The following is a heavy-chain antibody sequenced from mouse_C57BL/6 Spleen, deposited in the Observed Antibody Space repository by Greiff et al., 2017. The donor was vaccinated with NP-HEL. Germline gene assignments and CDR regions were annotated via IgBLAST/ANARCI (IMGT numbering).Heavy chain of an antibody. Sequence: VPLQQSGAELARPGASVKMSCRASGSTFTSYTMHWVKQMPGPGLGWIGYINPSSGYTTYNQKFKYKATLTADNSSSTAYMQLSSLTSEDSAVYYCARGTNYYAMDYWGQGTSVTVSS. CDR1: GSTFTSYT. CDR3: ARGTNYYAMDY. J-gene: IGHJ4*01. V-gene: IGHV1-4*01. CDR2: INPSSGYT. D-gene: IGHD1-1*01.